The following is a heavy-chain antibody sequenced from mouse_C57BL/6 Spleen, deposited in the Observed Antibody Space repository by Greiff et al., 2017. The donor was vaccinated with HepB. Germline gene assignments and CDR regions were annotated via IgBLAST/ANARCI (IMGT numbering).Heavy chain of an antibody. CDR1: GYTFTSYG. Sequence: QVQLQQSGAELARPGASVKLSCKASGYTFTSYGISGVKQRTGQGLEWIGEIYPRSGNTYYNEKFKGKATLTADKSSSTAYMELRSLTSEDSAVYFCARGGSSWYFDVWGTGTTVTVSS. CDR3: ARGGSSWYFDV. J-gene: IGHJ1*03. CDR2: IYPRSGNT. D-gene: IGHD1-1*01. V-gene: IGHV1-81*01.